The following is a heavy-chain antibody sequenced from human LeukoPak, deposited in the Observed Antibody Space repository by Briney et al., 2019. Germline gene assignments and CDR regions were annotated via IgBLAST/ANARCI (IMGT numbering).Heavy chain of an antibody. D-gene: IGHD3-22*01. CDR1: GGTFSSYA. J-gene: IGHJ3*02. V-gene: IGHV1-69*04. CDR3: ASRPYYYDSSGYSNAFDI. Sequence: ASVKVSCKASGGTFSSYAISWVRQAPGQGLEWMGRIIPILGIANYAQKFQGRVTITADKSTSTAYMELSSLRSEDTAVYYCASRPYYYDSSGYSNAFDIWGQGTMVTVSS. CDR2: IIPILGIA.